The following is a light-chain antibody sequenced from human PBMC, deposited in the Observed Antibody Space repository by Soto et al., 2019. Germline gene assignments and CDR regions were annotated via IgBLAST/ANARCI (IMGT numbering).Light chain of an antibody. V-gene: IGKV3-15*01. J-gene: IGKJ1*01. CDR1: QSVSSD. CDR3: QQYNTWPRT. Sequence: EIVLTQSPGTLSLSPGERATLSCRASQSVSSDLAWYHQKPGQAPRLLIYGASTRATGIPARFSGSGSGTEFTLTINSLQSGDFAVYYCQQYNTWPRTFGRGTKV. CDR2: GAS.